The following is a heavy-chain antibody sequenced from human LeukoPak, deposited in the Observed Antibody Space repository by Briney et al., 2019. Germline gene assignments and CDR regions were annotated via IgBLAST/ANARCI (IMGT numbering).Heavy chain of an antibody. J-gene: IGHJ4*02. D-gene: IGHD3-9*01. V-gene: IGHV3-30-3*01. CDR3: ARGLTGYYGYFEY. Sequence: PGGSLRLSCAASGFAFTAYLIHWVRQPPGKGLEWVAVMSSDGNAIFYADSVRGRFTISRDNSKNTLYLQVNSLRVEDTAVYYCARGLTGYYGYFEYWGQGILVTVSS. CDR2: MSSDGNAI. CDR1: GFAFTAYL.